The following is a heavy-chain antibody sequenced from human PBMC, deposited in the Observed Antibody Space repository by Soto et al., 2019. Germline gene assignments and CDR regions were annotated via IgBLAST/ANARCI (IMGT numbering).Heavy chain of an antibody. J-gene: IGHJ4*02. CDR2: INHSGST. Sequence: PSETLSLTCAVYGGSFSGYYWNWIRQPPGKGLEWIGEINHSGSTYYNPSLKSRVTISVDTSKNQFSLKLTSVTAADTALYYCARRYGWLYFDYWGQGSLVTVSS. D-gene: IGHD6-19*01. CDR1: GGSFSGYY. CDR3: ARRYGWLYFDY. V-gene: IGHV4-34*01.